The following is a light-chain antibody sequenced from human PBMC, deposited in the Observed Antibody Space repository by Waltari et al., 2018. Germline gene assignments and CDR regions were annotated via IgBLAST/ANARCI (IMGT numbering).Light chain of an antibody. CDR1: QSVSNF. V-gene: IGKV3-11*01. CDR2: HAS. CDR3: QQRANWPPLT. Sequence: EIVLTQSPATLSLSPGERATLSCRASQSVSNFLAWYQQKPGQAPRLLIYHASNRATGIPARFSGRGSGTDFTLTISSLEPGDSAVYYCQQRANWPPLTFGGVTRVEI. J-gene: IGKJ4*01.